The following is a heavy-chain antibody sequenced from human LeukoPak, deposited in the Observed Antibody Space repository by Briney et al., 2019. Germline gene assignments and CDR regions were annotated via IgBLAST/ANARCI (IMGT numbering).Heavy chain of an antibody. CDR3: ARQGADCSGGSCYSDY. CDR1: GYSFTNYW. CDR2: IYPSDSNT. V-gene: IGHV5-51*01. J-gene: IGHJ4*02. D-gene: IGHD2-15*01. Sequence: GESLKISCQGSGYSFTNYWIGWVRQMPGEGLEWMGIIYPSDSNTRYSPSFQGQVTISADKSISTAYLQWSSLKASDTAMYFCARQGADCSGGSCYSDYWGQGTLVTVSS.